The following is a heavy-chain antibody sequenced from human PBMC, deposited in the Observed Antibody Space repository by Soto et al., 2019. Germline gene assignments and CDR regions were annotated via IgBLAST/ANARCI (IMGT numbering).Heavy chain of an antibody. CDR3: ARDRALIGFDY. J-gene: IGHJ4*02. D-gene: IGHD3-16*01. CDR1: GGSFSSNA. V-gene: IGHV1-69*18. CDR2: ILPILGTT. Sequence: QVHLVQSGAEVKKPGSSVKVSCKASGGSFSSNAISWVRQAPGQGLEWMGTILPILGTTNYAQKFKGRVTITADESTSTSYMELTRLRSEETAVYYGARDRALIGFDYWGQGSLVTVSS.